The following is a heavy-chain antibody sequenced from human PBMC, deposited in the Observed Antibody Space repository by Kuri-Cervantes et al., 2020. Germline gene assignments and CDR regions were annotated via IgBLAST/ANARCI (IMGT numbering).Heavy chain of an antibody. CDR3: ARGYYGSGSYYNAPGY. CDR2: ISAYNGNT. CDR1: GYTFTSYG. Sequence: ASVKVSCKPSGYTFTSYGISWVRQAPGQGLEWMGWISAYNGNTNYAQKLQGRVTMTTDTSTSTAYMELRSLRSDDTAVYYCARGYYGSGSYYNAPGYWGQGTLVTVSS. V-gene: IGHV1-18*01. J-gene: IGHJ4*02. D-gene: IGHD3-10*01.